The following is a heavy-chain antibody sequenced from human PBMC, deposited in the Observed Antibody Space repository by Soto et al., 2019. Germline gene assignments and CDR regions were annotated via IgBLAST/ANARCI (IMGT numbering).Heavy chain of an antibody. Sequence: QVQMAQSGGEVKKLGASLKVSCKAFGYTFTNYGISWVRQAPGQGLEWMGWSSPYNGHTNSAQKFRDRMSMTTDTSTATAYMELRSLRTDDTAVYYCARDHPFIVATMAIDFWGQGTLVSVSS. CDR3: ARDHPFIVATMAIDF. CDR2: SSPYNGHT. J-gene: IGHJ4*02. D-gene: IGHD5-12*01. CDR1: GYTFTNYG. V-gene: IGHV1-18*01.